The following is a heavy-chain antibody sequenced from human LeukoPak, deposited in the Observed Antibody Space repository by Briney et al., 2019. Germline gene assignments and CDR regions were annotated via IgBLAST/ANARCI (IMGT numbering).Heavy chain of an antibody. CDR3: ARDPYYYESSGYFFGAFDI. Sequence: PGGSLRLSCAASGFTFSSHGMSWVRQAPGKGLEWVSSISSSSTYIYYADSVKGRFTISRDNAKNSLYLQMNSLRAEDTAVYYCARDPYYYESSGYFFGAFDIWGQGTMVTVSS. CDR2: ISSSSTYI. CDR1: GFTFSSHG. J-gene: IGHJ3*02. D-gene: IGHD3-22*01. V-gene: IGHV3-21*01.